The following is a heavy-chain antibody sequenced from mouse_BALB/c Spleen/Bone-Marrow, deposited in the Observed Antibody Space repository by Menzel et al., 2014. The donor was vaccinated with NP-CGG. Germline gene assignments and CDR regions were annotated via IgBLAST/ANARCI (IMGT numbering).Heavy chain of an antibody. CDR3: ARHNYDETWFAY. J-gene: IGHJ3*01. D-gene: IGHD2-4*01. CDR2: ISNGGGST. Sequence: DVKLVESGGGLVQPGGSLKLSCATSGFTFSDYYMYWVRQTPEKRLEWVAYISNGGGSTYYPDTVKGRFTISRDNAENTLYLQMGRLKSEDTAMYYCARHNYDETWFAYWGQGTLVTVSA. V-gene: IGHV5-12*02. CDR1: GFTFSDYY.